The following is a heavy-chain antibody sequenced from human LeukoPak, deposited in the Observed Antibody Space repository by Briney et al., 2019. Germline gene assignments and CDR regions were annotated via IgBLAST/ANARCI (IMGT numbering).Heavy chain of an antibody. CDR1: GYTFSAYY. J-gene: IGHJ4*02. Sequence: ASVKDSCKTSGYTFSAYYIHWVRQAPGQGLEWMGRINPSSGGTTYAQKFQGRVTMTRDTSVSTAYMEVNSLKSDDTAVYYCARDRNTNYRFDFWGQGTLVIVSS. CDR3: ARDRNTNYRFDF. CDR2: INPSSGGT. V-gene: IGHV1-2*06. D-gene: IGHD4-11*01.